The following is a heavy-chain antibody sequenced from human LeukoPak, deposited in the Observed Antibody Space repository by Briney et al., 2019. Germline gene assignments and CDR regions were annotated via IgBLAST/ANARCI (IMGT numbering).Heavy chain of an antibody. D-gene: IGHD2-2*01. J-gene: IGHJ4*02. CDR1: GFTFSSYA. Sequence: GGSLRLSCAASGFTFSSYAMSWVRQAPGKGLEWVSAISGSGGSTYYADSVKGRFTISRDNSKNTLYLQMNSLRAEDTAVYYCAKRLRGYCSSNSCADFDYWGQGTLVTVSS. CDR2: ISGSGGST. V-gene: IGHV3-23*01. CDR3: AKRLRGYCSSNSCADFDY.